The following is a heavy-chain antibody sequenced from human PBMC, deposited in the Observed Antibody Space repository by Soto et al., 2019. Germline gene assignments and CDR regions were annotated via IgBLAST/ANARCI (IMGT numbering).Heavy chain of an antibody. CDR3: ATVVNTMIVVANLYYFDY. J-gene: IGHJ4*02. V-gene: IGHV1-24*01. CDR1: GYTLTELS. CDR2: FDPEDGET. D-gene: IGHD3-22*01. Sequence: ASVKVSCKVSGYTLTELSMHWVRQAPGKGLEWMGGFDPEDGETIYAQKFQGRVTMTEDTSTDTAYMELSSLRSEDTAVYYCATVVNTMIVVANLYYFDYWGQGTLVTVSS.